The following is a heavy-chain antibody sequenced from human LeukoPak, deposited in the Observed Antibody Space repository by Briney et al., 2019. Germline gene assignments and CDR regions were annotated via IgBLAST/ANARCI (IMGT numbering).Heavy chain of an antibody. CDR3: ARAPAYYYDSSVGY. V-gene: IGHV3-30-3*01. CDR2: ISYDGSNK. Sequence: GGSLRLSCAASGFTFSSYAMHWVRQAPGKGLEWVAVISYDGSNKYYADSVKGRFTISRDNSKNTLYLQMNGLRAEDTAVYYCARAPAYYYDSSVGYWGQGTLVTVSS. D-gene: IGHD3-22*01. CDR1: GFTFSSYA. J-gene: IGHJ4*02.